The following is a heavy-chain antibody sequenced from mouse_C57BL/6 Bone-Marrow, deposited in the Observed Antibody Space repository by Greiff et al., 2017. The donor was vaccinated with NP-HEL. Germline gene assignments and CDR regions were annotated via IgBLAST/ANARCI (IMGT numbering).Heavy chain of an antibody. CDR2: IYPSDSET. V-gene: IGHV1-61*01. CDR3: ASLTGDY. D-gene: IGHD4-1*01. CDR1: GYTFTSYW. J-gene: IGHJ2*01. Sequence: QVQLQQSGPELVKPGASVKIPCKASGYTFTSYWMDWVKQRPGQGLEWIGNIYPSDSETHYNQKFKDKATLTVDKSSSTAYMQLSSLTSEDSAVYYCASLTGDYWGQGTTLTVSS.